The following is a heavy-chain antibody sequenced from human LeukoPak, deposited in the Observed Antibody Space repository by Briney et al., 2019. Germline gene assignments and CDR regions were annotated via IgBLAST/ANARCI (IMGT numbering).Heavy chain of an antibody. CDR3: VRHDFWSGFKGGDY. J-gene: IGHJ4*02. CDR1: GFTFDNYG. V-gene: IGHV3-20*04. CDR2: INANGGST. D-gene: IGHD3-3*01. Sequence: GGSLRLSCAASGFTFDNYGMSWVRQVPGKGLEWVSIINANGGSTAYADSVRGRFTISRDNAKNSLYLQMNNLRAEDTAFYYCVRHDFWSGFKGGDYWGQGTLVTVSS.